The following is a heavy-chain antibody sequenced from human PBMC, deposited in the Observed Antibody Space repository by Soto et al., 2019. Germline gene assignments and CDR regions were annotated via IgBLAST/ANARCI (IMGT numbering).Heavy chain of an antibody. CDR2: INHSGST. CDR1: GGSFSGYY. Sequence: SETLSLTCSVYGGSFSGYYWSWIRQPPGKWLEWIGQINHSGSTNYNPSLKSRVTMSVDTSKTQFSLKLSSVTAADTAVYYCAREYTETVTGPTPYYFDYWGQGTLVTVSS. CDR3: AREYTETVTGPTPYYFDY. D-gene: IGHD6-19*01. V-gene: IGHV4-34*01. J-gene: IGHJ4*02.